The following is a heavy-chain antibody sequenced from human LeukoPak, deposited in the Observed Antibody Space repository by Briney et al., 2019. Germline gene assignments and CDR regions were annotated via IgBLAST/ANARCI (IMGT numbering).Heavy chain of an antibody. D-gene: IGHD6-19*01. CDR3: VAGVGAFDI. CDR2: INSSGGST. V-gene: IGHV3-23*01. Sequence: RGSLRLSCAASGFTFSNSAMSCGRPSPGKGLEWVSTINSSGGSTYFADAVKGQFTISRDNSKNTLYLQMNSMRAEDTAVYYTVAGVGAFDIWGQGTMVTVSS. J-gene: IGHJ3*02. CDR1: GFTFSNSA.